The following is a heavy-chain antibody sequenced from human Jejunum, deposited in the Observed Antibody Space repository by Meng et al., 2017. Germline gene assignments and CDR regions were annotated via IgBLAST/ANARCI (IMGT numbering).Heavy chain of an antibody. Sequence: VSCKASGGTFNSYSFTWVRQAPGQGLEWMGRIFPILARTNYAQKFQGRVTITADKSTNTAFMELSSLRVEDTAVYYCARDMATVNDNWGQGTLVTVSS. CDR3: ARDMATVNDN. J-gene: IGHJ4*02. CDR1: GGTFNSYS. V-gene: IGHV1-69*08. CDR2: IFPILART. D-gene: IGHD5-24*01.